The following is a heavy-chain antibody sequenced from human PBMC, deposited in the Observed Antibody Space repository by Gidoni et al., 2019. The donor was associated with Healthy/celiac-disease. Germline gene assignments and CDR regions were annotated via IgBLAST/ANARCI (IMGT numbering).Heavy chain of an antibody. CDR3: ARGYQDIVVVPAVGNWYFDL. CDR1: GGSISSGDYY. CDR2: IYYSGST. Sequence: QVQLQESGPGLVKPSQTLSLTCTVSGGSISSGDYYWSWIRQPPGKGLEWIGYIYYSGSTYYNPSLKSRVTISVDTSKNQFSLKLSSVTAADTAVYYCARGYQDIVVVPAVGNWYFDLWGRGTLVTVSS. J-gene: IGHJ2*01. D-gene: IGHD2-2*01. V-gene: IGHV4-30-4*01.